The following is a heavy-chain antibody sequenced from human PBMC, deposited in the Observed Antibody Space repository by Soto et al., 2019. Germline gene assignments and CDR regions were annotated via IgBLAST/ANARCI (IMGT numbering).Heavy chain of an antibody. V-gene: IGHV3-21*01. CDR2: ISSTTNYI. J-gene: IGHJ4*02. Sequence: GGSLRLSCAASGFTFTRYSMNWVRQAPGKGLEWVSSISSTTNYIYYADSMKGRFTVSRDNAKNSVYLEMSSLSAEDTALYYCARESEDLTSNFDYWGQGTLVTVSS. CDR1: GFTFTRYS. CDR3: ARESEDLTSNFDY.